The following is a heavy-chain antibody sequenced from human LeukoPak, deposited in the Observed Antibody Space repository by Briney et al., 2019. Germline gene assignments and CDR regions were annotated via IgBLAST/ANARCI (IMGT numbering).Heavy chain of an antibody. J-gene: IGHJ5*02. V-gene: IGHV4-30-2*01. CDR1: GGSISSTGYY. CDR2: IYHSGST. D-gene: IGHD2-2*01. Sequence: PSETLSLTCTVSGGSISSTGYYWTWIRQPPGMGLEWIGYIYHSGSTYYNPSLKSRVTISVDRSKNQFSLKMSSVTAADTAVYFCARRYCSNTSCSREREDWFDPWGQGTLVTVSS. CDR3: ARRYCSNTSCSREREDWFDP.